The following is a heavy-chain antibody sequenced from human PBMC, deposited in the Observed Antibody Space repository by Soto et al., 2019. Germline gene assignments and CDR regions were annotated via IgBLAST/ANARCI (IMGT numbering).Heavy chain of an antibody. V-gene: IGHV1-18*01. CDR2: ISAYNGNT. CDR1: GYTFTSYG. D-gene: IGHD3-3*01. J-gene: IGHJ5*02. CDR3: ARDVQSFWSGYSNWFDP. Sequence: ASVKVSCKASGYTFTSYGISWVRQAPGQGLEWMGWISAYNGNTNYAQKLQGRVTMTTDTSASTAYMELRSLRSDDTAVYYCARDVQSFWSGYSNWFDPWGQGTLVTVSS.